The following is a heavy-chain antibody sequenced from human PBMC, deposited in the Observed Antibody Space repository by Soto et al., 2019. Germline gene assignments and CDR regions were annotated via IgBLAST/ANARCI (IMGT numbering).Heavy chain of an antibody. J-gene: IGHJ4*02. V-gene: IGHV3-30*04. D-gene: IGHD1-26*01. CDR2: ISRDGSNE. CDR3: ARDDEGGSDCDLGY. CDR1: GFTFSSYV. Sequence: QVQLVESGGGVVQPGRSLRLSCAASGFTFSSYVIHWVRQTPDKGLEWVAFISRDGSNEYYADSVKGRFTISRDNSKNTLDLEMNSLRAEDTAVYYCARDDEGGSDCDLGYWGQGTLVIVSS.